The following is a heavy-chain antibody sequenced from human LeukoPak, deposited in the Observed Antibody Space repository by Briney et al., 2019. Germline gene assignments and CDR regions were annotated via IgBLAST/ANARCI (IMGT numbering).Heavy chain of an antibody. CDR3: ARVDTIYQFDY. J-gene: IGHJ4*02. V-gene: IGHV1-69*05. D-gene: IGHD3-3*01. Sequence: ASVKVSCKASGGTFSSYAISWVRQAPGQGLEWMGRIIPIFGTANYAQKFQGRVTITTDESTSTAYMELSRLRSDDTAVYYCARVDTIYQFDYWGQGTLVTVSS. CDR2: IIPIFGTA. CDR1: GGTFSSYA.